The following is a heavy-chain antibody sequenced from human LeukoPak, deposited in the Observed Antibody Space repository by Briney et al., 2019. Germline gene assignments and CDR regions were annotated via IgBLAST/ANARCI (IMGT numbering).Heavy chain of an antibody. CDR1: GFTFSSYA. J-gene: IGHJ4*02. CDR2: ISYEGSKK. CDR3: AKGKIYSGNLEGDY. Sequence: GGSLRLSCAASGFTFSSYAMHWVRQAPGKGLEWVAVISYEGSKKYYGDSVKGRFTISRDNSKNTLYLQMDSLRAEDTAVYYCAKGKIYSGNLEGDYWGQGTLVTVSS. V-gene: IGHV3-30*04. D-gene: IGHD1-26*01.